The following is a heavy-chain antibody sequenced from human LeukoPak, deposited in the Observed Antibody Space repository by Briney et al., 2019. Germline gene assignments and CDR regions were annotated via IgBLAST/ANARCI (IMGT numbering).Heavy chain of an antibody. V-gene: IGHV1-69*05. D-gene: IGHD3-10*01. CDR2: IIPIFGTA. CDR1: GGTLSSYA. CDR3: ARGTSGEVILGWYYFDY. J-gene: IGHJ4*02. Sequence: SVKVSCKASGGTLSSYAISWVRQAPGQGLEWMGGIIPIFGTANYAQKFQGRVTITTDESTSTAYMELTSLRSEDTAVYYCARGTSGEVILGWYYFDYWGQGTLVTVSS.